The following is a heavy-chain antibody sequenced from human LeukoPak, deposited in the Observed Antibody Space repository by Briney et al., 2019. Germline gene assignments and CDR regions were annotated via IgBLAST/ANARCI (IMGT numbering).Heavy chain of an antibody. Sequence: GGSLRLSCAASGFTFTHSWMSWVRQAPGKGLEWVANIKQDGSEKYYVDSVEGRFTISRDNAKNSVSLQMNSLRGVDTAVYYCVRALGSSSADYWGQGTLVTVSS. CDR2: IKQDGSEK. CDR3: VRALGSSSADY. J-gene: IGHJ4*02. V-gene: IGHV3-7*01. D-gene: IGHD6-6*01. CDR1: GFTFTHSW.